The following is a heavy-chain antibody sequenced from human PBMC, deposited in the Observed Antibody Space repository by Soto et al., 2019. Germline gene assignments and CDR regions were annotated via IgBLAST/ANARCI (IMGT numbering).Heavy chain of an antibody. D-gene: IGHD4-17*01. CDR2: IYHSGST. V-gene: IGHV4-4*02. J-gene: IGHJ6*02. CDR3: ARLTVTTDLDYYYGMDV. Sequence: SETLSLTCAVSGGSISSSNWWSWVRQPPGKGLEWIGEIYHSGSTNYNPSLKSRVTISVDKSKNQFSLKLSSVTAADTAMYYCARLTVTTDLDYYYGMDVWGQGTTVNVSS. CDR1: GGSISSSNW.